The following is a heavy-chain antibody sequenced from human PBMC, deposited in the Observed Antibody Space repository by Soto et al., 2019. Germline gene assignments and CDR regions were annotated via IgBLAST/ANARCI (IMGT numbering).Heavy chain of an antibody. V-gene: IGHV1-18*01. Sequence: QVQLVQSGAEVKKPGASVKVSCKASGYTFSSYGFSWMRQAPGQGLEWMGWIYIDDTKYAQNFQGRVTMTTDTSTSPVDMELRSLRADGTAGYYWARDRDGNLAYWGQGTLVTVSS. CDR2: IYIDDT. CDR3: ARDRDGNLAY. J-gene: IGHJ4*02. CDR1: GYTFSSYG.